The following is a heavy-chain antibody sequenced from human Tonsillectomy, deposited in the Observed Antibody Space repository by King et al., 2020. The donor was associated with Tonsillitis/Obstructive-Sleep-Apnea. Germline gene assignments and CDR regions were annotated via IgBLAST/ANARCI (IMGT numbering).Heavy chain of an antibody. J-gene: IGHJ4*02. CDR2: INSDGSST. CDR1: GFTFSSYW. D-gene: IGHD1-7*01. V-gene: IGHV3-74*01. CDR3: ARDLVELPGVDY. Sequence: VQLVESGGGLVQPGGSLRLSCAASGFTFSSYWMHWVRQAPGKGLVWVSRINSDGSSTSYEDSGKGRFTISRDNAKNTRYLQRNSLRAEDTAVYYCARDLVELPGVDYWGQGTLVTVSS.